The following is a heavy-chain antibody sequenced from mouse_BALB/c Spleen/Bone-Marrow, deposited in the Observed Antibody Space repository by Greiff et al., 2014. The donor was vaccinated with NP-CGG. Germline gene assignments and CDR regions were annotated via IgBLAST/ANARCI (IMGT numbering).Heavy chain of an antibody. CDR2: ISSGSGGI. J-gene: IGHJ4*01. Sequence: VQLQQSGAELVRPGTSGKVSCTGSGYAFTNYLIEWVRQAPGKGLEWVGEISSGSGGIKYNETLKGRSTLTRDDSSSTVNMQRSSLTSDDSAVYCGARANSDAMDYWGQGTSVTVSS. V-gene: IGHV1-54*01. CDR3: ARANSDAMDY. CDR1: GYAFTNYL.